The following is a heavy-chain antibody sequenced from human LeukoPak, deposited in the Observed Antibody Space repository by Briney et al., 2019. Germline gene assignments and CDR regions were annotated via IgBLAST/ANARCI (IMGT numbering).Heavy chain of an antibody. D-gene: IGHD3-16*02. CDR3: AKEGQPDYVWGSYRPNYFDY. Sequence: GGSLRLSCAASGFTFSSYGMHWVRQAPGKVLEWVAFIRYDGSNKYYADSVKGRFTISRDNSKNTLYLQMNSLRAEDTAVYYCAKEGQPDYVWGSYRPNYFDYWGQGTLVTVSS. CDR2: IRYDGSNK. CDR1: GFTFSSYG. J-gene: IGHJ4*02. V-gene: IGHV3-30*02.